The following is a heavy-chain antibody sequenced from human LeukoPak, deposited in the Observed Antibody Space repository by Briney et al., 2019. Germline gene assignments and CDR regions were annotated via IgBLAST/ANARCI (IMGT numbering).Heavy chain of an antibody. CDR2: MNPNSGNT. Sequence: GASVTVSCKASGYTFTSYDINWVRQATGQGLQWIGWMNPNSGNTGYAQKFQGRVTMTRNTSISTAYMELSSLRSEDTAVYYCARGGGGAESYGMDVWGQGTTVTVSS. D-gene: IGHD1-26*01. CDR3: ARGGGGAESYGMDV. V-gene: IGHV1-8*01. CDR1: GYTFTSYD. J-gene: IGHJ6*02.